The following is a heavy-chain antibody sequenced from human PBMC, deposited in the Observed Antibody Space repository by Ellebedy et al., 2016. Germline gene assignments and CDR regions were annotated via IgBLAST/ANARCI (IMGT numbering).Heavy chain of an antibody. CDR1: GFTFSNAW. Sequence: GESLKISCAASGFTFSNAWMNWVRQAPGKGLEWVGRIKSKTDGGTTDYAAPVKGRFTISRDDSKNTLYLQMNSLKTEDTAVYYCTTGPAYCGGDCYAEYFQHWGQGTLVTVSS. D-gene: IGHD2-21*02. CDR2: IKSKTDGGTT. V-gene: IGHV3-15*07. CDR3: TTGPAYCGGDCYAEYFQH. J-gene: IGHJ1*01.